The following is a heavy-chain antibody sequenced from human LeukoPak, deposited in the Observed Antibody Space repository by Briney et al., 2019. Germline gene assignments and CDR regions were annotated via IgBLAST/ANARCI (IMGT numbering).Heavy chain of an antibody. CDR2: INPSGGST. CDR3: ARGGVGATTFWFDP. V-gene: IGHV1-46*01. CDR1: GYTFTNYY. Sequence: ASVKVSCKASGYTFTNYYIHWVRRAPGQGLECMGIINPSGGSTSYAQKFQGRVTMTRDMSTSTVYMELSSLRSEDTAVYYCARGGVGATTFWFDPWGQGTLVTVSS. D-gene: IGHD1-26*01. J-gene: IGHJ5*02.